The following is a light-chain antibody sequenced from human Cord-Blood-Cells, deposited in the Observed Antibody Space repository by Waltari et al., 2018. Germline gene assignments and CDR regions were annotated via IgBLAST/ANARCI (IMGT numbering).Light chain of an antibody. Sequence: QSALTQPAPVSGSPGQSITISCTGTSSDVGSYNLFSWYQQHPGKAPKLMIYEGSKRPSGVSNRFSGSKSGNTASLTISGLQAEDEADYYCCSYAGSSNWVFGGGTKLTVL. CDR3: CSYAGSSNWV. CDR2: EGS. V-gene: IGLV2-23*01. J-gene: IGLJ3*02. CDR1: SSDVGSYNL.